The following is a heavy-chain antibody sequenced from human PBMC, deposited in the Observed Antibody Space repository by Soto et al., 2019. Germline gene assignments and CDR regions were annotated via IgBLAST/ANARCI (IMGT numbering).Heavy chain of an antibody. Sequence: PSETLSLTCTVSGGSISSSSYYWGWIRQPPGKGLEWIGGIYYSGSTYYNPSLKSRVTISVDTSKNQFSLKLSSVTAADTAVYYCARRFVAVAAFDYWGQGTLVTVSS. J-gene: IGHJ4*02. CDR2: IYYSGST. CDR3: ARRFVAVAAFDY. V-gene: IGHV4-39*01. D-gene: IGHD6-19*01. CDR1: GGSISSSSYY.